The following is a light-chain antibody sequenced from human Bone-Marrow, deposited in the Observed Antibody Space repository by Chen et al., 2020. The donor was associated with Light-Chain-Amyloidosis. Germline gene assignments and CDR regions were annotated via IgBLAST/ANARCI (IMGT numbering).Light chain of an antibody. CDR2: EGS. V-gene: IGLV2-23*03. Sequence: QSALTQPASVSGSPGRSITISCTGTIIGTLNLVSWYQQNPGNAPKLIIYEGSRRPSEVSDRFSGSTSGNTASLTISGLQTDDEADYYCCSYGGYSTFVFGGGTKLTVL. CDR1: IIGTLNL. J-gene: IGLJ2*01. CDR3: CSYGGYSTFV.